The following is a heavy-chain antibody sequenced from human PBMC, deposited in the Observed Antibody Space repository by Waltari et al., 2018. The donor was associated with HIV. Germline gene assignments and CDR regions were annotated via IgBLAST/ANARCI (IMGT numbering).Heavy chain of an antibody. V-gene: IGHV4-39*01. D-gene: IGHD3-10*01. CDR2: IYYSWST. CDR3: ARHPPGELLFPFDY. Sequence: QLQLQESGPGLVKPSETLSLTCTVSGGSISSSSYYWGWIRQPPGKGLEWIGSIYYSWSTYDNPSLKSRVTISVDTSKNQFSLKLSSVTAADTAVYYCARHPPGELLFPFDYWGQGTLVTVSS. CDR1: GGSISSSSYY. J-gene: IGHJ4*02.